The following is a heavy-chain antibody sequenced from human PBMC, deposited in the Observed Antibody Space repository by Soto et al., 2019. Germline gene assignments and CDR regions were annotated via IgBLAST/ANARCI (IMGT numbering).Heavy chain of an antibody. CDR1: GGSISRGGYY. CDR2: IYYSGST. J-gene: IGHJ4*01. V-gene: IGHV4-31*03. D-gene: IGHD1-1*01. CDR3: ARYLSGYGDYYDY. Sequence: PSETLSLTCTVSGGSISRGGYYWSWIRQHPGKGLEWIGYIYYSGSTYYNPSLKSRVTISVDTSTNQISLQLSSVTAADTAVYYCARYLSGYGDYYDYWGQGTLVTVSS.